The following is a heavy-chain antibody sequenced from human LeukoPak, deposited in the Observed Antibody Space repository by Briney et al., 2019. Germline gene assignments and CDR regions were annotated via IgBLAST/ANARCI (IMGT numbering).Heavy chain of an antibody. CDR1: GFTFRDYY. J-gene: IGHJ3*02. Sequence: KAGGSLRLSCAASGFTFRDYYMSWIRQAPGKGLEWVSYISSSGSTIYHADSVKGRFTISRDNAKNSLYLQMNSLRAEDTAVYYCARDIYDSSGDAFDIWGQGTMVTVSS. V-gene: IGHV3-11*04. CDR3: ARDIYDSSGDAFDI. D-gene: IGHD3-22*01. CDR2: ISSSGSTI.